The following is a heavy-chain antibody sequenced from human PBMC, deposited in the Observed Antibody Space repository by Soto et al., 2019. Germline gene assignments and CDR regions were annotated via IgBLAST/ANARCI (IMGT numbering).Heavy chain of an antibody. D-gene: IGHD2-8*02. CDR2: ISYDGSNK. CDR3: VKDSGGGRPGGTAV. V-gene: IGHV3-30*18. Sequence: EGSRRLCCAASGFTFSTYGNQWVRQAPGKWRGWVAAISYDGSNKYYADSVKGRFTISRDNSKNTLYLQMNSRRAEDTAVYYCVKDSGGGRPGGTAVCGQGNMVTVSS. CDR1: GFTFSTYG. J-gene: IGHJ6*02.